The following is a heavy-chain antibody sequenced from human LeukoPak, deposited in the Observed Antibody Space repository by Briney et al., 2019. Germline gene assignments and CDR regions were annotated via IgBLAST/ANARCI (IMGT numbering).Heavy chain of an antibody. CDR1: GGFISSYY. CDR3: ARDSGGPHSGFEI. CDR2: IYDSGST. J-gene: IGHJ3*02. D-gene: IGHD1-26*01. V-gene: IGHV4-59*01. Sequence: SEALSLTCTVSGGFISSYYWSWIRQPGGKGLEWIGYIYDSGSTNYNPSLKSRVTIPVDTSKNQLSLKLSPVTAADTAVYYCARDSGGPHSGFEIWGQGTMVTASS.